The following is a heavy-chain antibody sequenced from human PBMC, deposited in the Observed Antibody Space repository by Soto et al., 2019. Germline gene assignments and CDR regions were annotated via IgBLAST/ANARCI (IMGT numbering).Heavy chain of an antibody. CDR3: ARLFVVVTATTGYFDY. CDR2: IYPGDSDI. J-gene: IGHJ4*02. CDR1: GYTFPNYW. V-gene: IGHV5-51*01. D-gene: IGHD2-21*02. Sequence: GESLKISCKTSGYTFPNYWVGWVRQMPGKGLEWMGIIYPGDSDIRYGPSFQGQVTISADKSISTAYLQWSSLKASDTAMYYCARLFVVVTATTGYFDYWGQGTLVTVSS.